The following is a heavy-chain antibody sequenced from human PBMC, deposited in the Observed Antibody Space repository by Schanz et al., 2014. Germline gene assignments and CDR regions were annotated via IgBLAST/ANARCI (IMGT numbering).Heavy chain of an antibody. CDR3: ERNRGRPGQNWYFDL. V-gene: IGHV3-11*05. CDR1: GFSFSDYY. CDR2: INTGSNYI. J-gene: IGHJ2*01. Sequence: VQLVQSGGGLVEPGGSLRLSCAASGFSFSDYYMSWIRQAPGKGLEWISFINTGSNYINYADSVKGRFTISRDNTKNSLFLQLNSLRADDTAVYYCERNRGRPGQNWYFDLWGRGTLVTVSS. D-gene: IGHD6-6*01.